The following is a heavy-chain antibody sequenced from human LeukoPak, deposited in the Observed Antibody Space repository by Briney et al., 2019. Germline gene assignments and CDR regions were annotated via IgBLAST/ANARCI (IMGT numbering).Heavy chain of an antibody. V-gene: IGHV4-61*01. CDR3: ARNFVDQTTVETYRVTLSVAHWYFDL. CDR1: GGSISSGSYY. Sequence: SQTLSLTCTVSGGSISSGSYYWSWIRQPPGKGLEWIGYIYYSGSTNYNPSLKSRVTISVDTSKNQFSLKLSSVTAADTAVYYCARNFVDQTTVETYRVTLSVAHWYFDLWGRGTLVTVSS. D-gene: IGHD4-23*01. CDR2: IYYSGST. J-gene: IGHJ2*01.